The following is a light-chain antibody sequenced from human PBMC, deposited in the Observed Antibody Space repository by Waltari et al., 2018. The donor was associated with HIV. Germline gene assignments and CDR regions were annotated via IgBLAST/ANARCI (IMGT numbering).Light chain of an antibody. CDR2: GAS. J-gene: IGKJ1*01. Sequence: EIMMTQSPATLSVSPGERVTLSCRASQSVSSNLAWYQQKPGQAPRLLISGASTRATGLPARFSGSGSGTEFTLTISSLQSEDFAVYYCQQYNKWPETFGQGTKVEIK. CDR3: QQYNKWPET. CDR1: QSVSSN. V-gene: IGKV3-15*01.